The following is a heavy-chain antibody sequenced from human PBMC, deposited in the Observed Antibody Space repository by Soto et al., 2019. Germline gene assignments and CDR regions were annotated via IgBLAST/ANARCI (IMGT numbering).Heavy chain of an antibody. V-gene: IGHV1-46*01. CDR1: GDTFTDYY. CDR2: VNPSGGHT. D-gene: IGHD2-21*02. J-gene: IGHJ4*02. Sequence: QVQLLQSGAEVKKPGASVKVSCKASGDTFTDYYIHWVRQAPGQGLEWMGTVNPSGGHTTYAQHFLGRVTMARYKSTSTLDIELTSLPSAYTAIYYCARGGHVVVVTAALDYWGQGTLVTVSS. CDR3: ARGGHVVVVTAALDY.